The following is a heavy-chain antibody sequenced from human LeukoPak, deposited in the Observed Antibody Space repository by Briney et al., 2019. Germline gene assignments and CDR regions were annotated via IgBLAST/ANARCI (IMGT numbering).Heavy chain of an antibody. J-gene: IGHJ4*02. Sequence: GRSLRLSCAASGFTFSSYGMHWVRQAPGKGLEWVAVISYDGSNKYYADSVKGRFTISRDNAKNSLYLQMNSLRAEDTAVYYCARCEDTAMVTSFFDYWGQGTRVTVSS. CDR1: GFTFSSYG. CDR2: ISYDGSNK. CDR3: ARCEDTAMVTSFFDY. V-gene: IGHV3-30*03. D-gene: IGHD5-18*01.